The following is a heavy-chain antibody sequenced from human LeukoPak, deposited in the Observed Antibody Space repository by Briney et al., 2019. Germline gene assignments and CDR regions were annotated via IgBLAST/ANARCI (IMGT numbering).Heavy chain of an antibody. CDR3: ASGIEVGPIYFDY. J-gene: IGHJ4*02. Sequence: PGGSLRLSCAASGFTVSSKYMSWVRQAPGKGLEWVSVIYSGGNTYYADSVKGRFTISRDNSKNTVNLQMNSLRAEDTAVYHCASGIEVGPIYFDYWGQGTLVTVSS. V-gene: IGHV3-66*01. CDR2: IYSGGNT. CDR1: GFTVSSKY. D-gene: IGHD6-19*01.